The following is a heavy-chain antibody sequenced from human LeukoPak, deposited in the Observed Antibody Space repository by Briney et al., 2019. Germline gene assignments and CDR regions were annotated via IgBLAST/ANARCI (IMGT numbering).Heavy chain of an antibody. V-gene: IGHV1-18*01. D-gene: IGHD2-2*01. J-gene: IGHJ4*02. CDR1: GYXFTSYG. Sequence: ASVKVSCKASGYXFTSYGISWVRQAPGQGLEWMAWISAYNGNTNYAQKLQGRVTMTTDTSTSTAYMELRSLRSDDTAVYYCARDDAVPAAINFDYWGQGTLVTVSS. CDR2: ISAYNGNT. CDR3: ARDDAVPAAINFDY.